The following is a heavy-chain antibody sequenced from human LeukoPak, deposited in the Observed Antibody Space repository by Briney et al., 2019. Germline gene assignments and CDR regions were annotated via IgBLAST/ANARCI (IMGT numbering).Heavy chain of an antibody. Sequence: SETLSLTCTVSGASIDSRSYYWGWIRQPPGKGLEWIGNIYYSGITHYNPSLKSRVTISVDSSKNQFSLNLTSVTAADTAIYYCARDVPDDFWRGFGSFDPWGQGTLVTVSS. D-gene: IGHD3-3*01. CDR2: IYYSGIT. J-gene: IGHJ5*02. V-gene: IGHV4-39*07. CDR3: ARDVPDDFWRGFGSFDP. CDR1: GASIDSRSYY.